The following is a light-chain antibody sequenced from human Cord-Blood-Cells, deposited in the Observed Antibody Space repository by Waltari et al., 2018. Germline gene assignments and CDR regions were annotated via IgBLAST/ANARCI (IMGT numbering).Light chain of an antibody. Sequence: DIQMTQSPSSLSASVGDRVTITCRASQSISSYLNWYQQKPGKAPKLLIYAASSSQSVVPSRFSGRGSGTDFTLTISSLQPEDCATYYCQQSYSTPYTFGQGTKLEIK. V-gene: IGKV1-39*01. J-gene: IGKJ2*01. CDR2: AAS. CDR3: QQSYSTPYT. CDR1: QSISSY.